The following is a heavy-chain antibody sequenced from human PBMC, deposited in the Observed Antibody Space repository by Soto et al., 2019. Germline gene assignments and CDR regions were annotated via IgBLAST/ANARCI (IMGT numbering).Heavy chain of an antibody. CDR1: GFTVSSNY. V-gene: IGHV3-53*01. Sequence: GGSLRLSCAASGFTVSSNYMSWVRQAPGKGLEWVSVIYSGGSTYYADSVKGRFTISRDNSKNTLYLQMNSLRAEDTAVYYCARDWGPVYYSAVGMDVWGQGTTVTVSS. J-gene: IGHJ6*02. CDR2: IYSGGST. D-gene: IGHD3-10*01. CDR3: ARDWGPVYYSAVGMDV.